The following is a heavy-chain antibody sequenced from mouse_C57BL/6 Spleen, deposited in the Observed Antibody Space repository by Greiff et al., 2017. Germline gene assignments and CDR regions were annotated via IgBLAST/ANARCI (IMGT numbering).Heavy chain of an antibody. D-gene: IGHD2-1*01. CDR2: IYPGDGDT. CDR3: TKSDYGNWAY. J-gene: IGHJ3*01. Sequence: QVQLQQSGAELVKPGASVKISCKASGYAFSSYWMNWVKQRPGKGLEWIGQIYPGDGDTNYNGKFKGKATLTADKSSSTAYMELRSLTSEDSAVYYCTKSDYGNWAYWGQGTLVTVSA. CDR1: GYAFSSYW. V-gene: IGHV1-80*01.